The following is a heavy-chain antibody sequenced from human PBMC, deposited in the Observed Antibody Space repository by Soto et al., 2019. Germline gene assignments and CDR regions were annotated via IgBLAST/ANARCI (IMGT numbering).Heavy chain of an antibody. D-gene: IGHD4-17*01. CDR2: ITRTTDGGTP. CDR1: GVTFTHAW. V-gene: IGHV3-15*01. CDR3: TAAYGDYASDY. J-gene: IGHJ4*02. Sequence: EVQLVESGGGLVKPGGSLRLSCAASGVTFTHAWMNWVRQAPGKGREWVGRITRTTDGGTPDYAAPVKGRFTISRDDSESTLYLQMNSLKAEDTAVYYCTAAYGDYASDYWGQGTLVTVSS.